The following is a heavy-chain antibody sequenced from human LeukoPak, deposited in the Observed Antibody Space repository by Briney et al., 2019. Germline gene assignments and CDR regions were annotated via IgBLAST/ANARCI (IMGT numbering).Heavy chain of an antibody. Sequence: SETLSLACTVSGYSISSGYYWGWIRQPPGRGLEWIGGIFHSGTTYYNPSLKSRVIISVDTSKHQFSLKLSSVTAADTAVYYCARSGTGWFEDYWGQGTLVTVSS. V-gene: IGHV4-38-2*02. CDR1: GYSISSGYY. D-gene: IGHD6-19*01. CDR3: ARSGTGWFEDY. CDR2: IFHSGTT. J-gene: IGHJ4*02.